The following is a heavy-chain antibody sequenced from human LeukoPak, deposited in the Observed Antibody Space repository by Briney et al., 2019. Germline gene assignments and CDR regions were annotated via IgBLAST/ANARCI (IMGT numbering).Heavy chain of an antibody. CDR3: ARAGRDSSGYWDY. D-gene: IGHD3-22*01. CDR1: GFTVSSNS. J-gene: IGHJ4*02. V-gene: IGHV3-53*01. Sequence: PGGSLRLSCTVSGFTVSSNSMSWVRQAPGKGLEWVSVIYPGRSTSYTDSVKGRFTISRDNSKNTLYLQMNSLRAEDTAIYYCARAGRDSSGYWDYWGQGSLVTVSS. CDR2: IYPGRST.